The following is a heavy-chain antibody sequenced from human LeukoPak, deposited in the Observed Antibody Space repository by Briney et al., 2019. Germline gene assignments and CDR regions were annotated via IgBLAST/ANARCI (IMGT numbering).Heavy chain of an antibody. J-gene: IGHJ5*02. V-gene: IGHV1-69*06. CDR3: ARDKIAVAARGFDP. CDR1: GSTFTDYY. Sequence: GASVKVSCKASGSTFTDYYMHWVRQAPGQGLEWMGGIIPIFGTANYAQKFQGRVTITADKSTSTAYMELSSLRSEDTAVYYCARDKIAVAARGFDPWGQGTLVTVSS. CDR2: IIPIFGTA. D-gene: IGHD6-19*01.